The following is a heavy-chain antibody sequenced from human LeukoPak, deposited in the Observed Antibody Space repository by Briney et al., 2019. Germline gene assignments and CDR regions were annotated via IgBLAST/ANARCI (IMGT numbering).Heavy chain of an antibody. CDR2: IYSGGGT. CDR1: GFTVSSNY. Sequence: PGGSLRLSCAASGFTVSSNYISWVSQARGKGLEWVSVIYSGGGTYYSDSVKGRFTISRDYSKNTLYLRMNSLRAEDTAVYYCARDSNGPAFWGQGTLVTVSS. D-gene: IGHD3-22*01. J-gene: IGHJ4*02. V-gene: IGHV3-53*01. CDR3: ARDSNGPAF.